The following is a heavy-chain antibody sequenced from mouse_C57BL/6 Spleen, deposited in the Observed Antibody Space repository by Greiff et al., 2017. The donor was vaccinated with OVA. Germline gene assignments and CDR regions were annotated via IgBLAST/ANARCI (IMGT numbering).Heavy chain of an antibody. D-gene: IGHD1-2*01. Sequence: EVQLVESGGGLVQPGGSLKLSCAASGFTFSDYYMHWVRQTPEKRLEWVAYISNGGGSTYYPDTVKGRFTISRDNAKNTLYLQMSRLKSEDTAMYYCARDATLQGFAYWGQGTLVTVSA. CDR1: GFTFSDYY. J-gene: IGHJ3*01. CDR3: ARDATLQGFAY. CDR2: ISNGGGST. V-gene: IGHV5-12*01.